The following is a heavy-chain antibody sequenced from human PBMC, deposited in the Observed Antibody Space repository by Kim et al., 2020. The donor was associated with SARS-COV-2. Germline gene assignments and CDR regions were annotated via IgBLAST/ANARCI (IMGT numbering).Heavy chain of an antibody. CDR2: IKQDGSEK. CDR1: GFTFSSYW. J-gene: IGHJ4*02. V-gene: IGHV3-7*01. D-gene: IGHD3-10*01. Sequence: GGSLRLSCAASGFTFSSYWMSWVRQAPGKGLEWVANIKQDGSEKYYVDSVKGRFTISRDNAKNSLYLQMNSLRAEDTAVYYCARDRAITSFRPFDYWGQGTLVTVSP. CDR3: ARDRAITSFRPFDY.